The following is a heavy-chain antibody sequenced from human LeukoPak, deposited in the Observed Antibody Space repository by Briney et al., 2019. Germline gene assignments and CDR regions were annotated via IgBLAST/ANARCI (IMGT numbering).Heavy chain of an antibody. J-gene: IGHJ6*02. Sequence: PGGSLRLSCAASGFTVSSSSMNWVRLGPGKGLEWVSVISSDGNTYYADYVKGRFTISRDNSRNILSLQMHGLRADDTAVYYCARGQEQFSSPWQWGPRRKNFYYYGMDVWGQGTTVTVSS. V-gene: IGHV3-66*01. CDR3: ARGQEQFSSPWQWGPRRKNFYYYGMDV. CDR1: GFTVSSSS. CDR2: ISSDGNT. D-gene: IGHD6-19*01.